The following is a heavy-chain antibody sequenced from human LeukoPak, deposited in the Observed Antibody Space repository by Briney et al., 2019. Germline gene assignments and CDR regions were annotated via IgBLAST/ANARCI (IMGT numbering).Heavy chain of an antibody. CDR2: IYYSGNT. V-gene: IGHV4-59*01. CDR1: GGSIRSYY. CDR3: ARVSLDQLLN. J-gene: IGHJ3*01. D-gene: IGHD2-2*01. Sequence: PSETLSLTCTVSGGSIRSYYWSWIRQPPGKGLEWIGYIYYSGNTHYNPSLKSRVTISVDTSKNQFSLKLSSVTAADTAVYYCARVSLDQLLNWGQGTMVTVSS.